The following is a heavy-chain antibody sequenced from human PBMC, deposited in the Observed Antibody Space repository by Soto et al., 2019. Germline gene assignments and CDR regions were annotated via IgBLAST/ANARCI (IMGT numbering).Heavy chain of an antibody. D-gene: IGHD4-17*01. CDR1: GGSISSGDYY. CDR3: ARATTVVTYDY. J-gene: IGHJ4*02. CDR2: IYYSGST. V-gene: IGHV4-30-4*01. Sequence: PSETLSLTCTVSGGSISSGDYYWSWIRQPPGKGLEWIGYIYYSGSTYYNPSLKSRVTISVDTSKNQFSLKLSSVTAADTAVYYCARATTVVTYDYWGQGTLVTVSS.